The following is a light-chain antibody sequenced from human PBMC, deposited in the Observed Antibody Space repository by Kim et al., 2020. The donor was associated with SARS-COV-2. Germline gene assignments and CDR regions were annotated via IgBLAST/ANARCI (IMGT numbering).Light chain of an antibody. CDR2: GKN. Sequence: SSELTQDPAVSVALGQTVRITCQGDSLGSDYASWFQQKPGQAPVLVIYGKNNRATGIPDRFSGCSTGNTASLTITGAQAEDEADYYCNSRDSSGNHWVFGGGTQLTVL. V-gene: IGLV3-19*01. J-gene: IGLJ3*02. CDR3: NSRDSSGNHWV. CDR1: SLGSDY.